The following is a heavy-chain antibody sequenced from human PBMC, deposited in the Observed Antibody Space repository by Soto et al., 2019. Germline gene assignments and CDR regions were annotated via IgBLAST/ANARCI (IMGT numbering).Heavy chain of an antibody. CDR2: IYPDDSDT. V-gene: IGHV5-51*01. CDR1: GYSFATYW. D-gene: IGHD6-13*01. CDR3: ARQYSSSWNYYYYGVDV. J-gene: IGHJ6*02. Sequence: AVESLKISCEGSGYSFATYWIGWVRQMPGKGLEWMGIIYPDDSDTRYSPSFQGQVTISADKSINTAYLQWSSLKASDSAIYYCARQYSSSWNYYYYGVDVWGQGTTVTVSS.